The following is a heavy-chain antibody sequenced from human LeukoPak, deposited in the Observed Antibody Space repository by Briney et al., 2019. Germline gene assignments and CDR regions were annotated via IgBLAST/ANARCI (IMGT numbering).Heavy chain of an antibody. CDR1: GFTFSSYA. CDR2: ISYDGSNK. D-gene: IGHD3-3*01. J-gene: IGHJ5*02. Sequence: PGGSLRLSCAASGFTFSSYAMHWVRQAPGKGLEWVAVISYDGSNKYYADSVKGRFTISRDNSKNTLYLQMNSLRAEDTAVYYCARDIAISVYNWFDPWGQGTLVTVSS. CDR3: ARDIAISVYNWFDP. V-gene: IGHV3-30-3*01.